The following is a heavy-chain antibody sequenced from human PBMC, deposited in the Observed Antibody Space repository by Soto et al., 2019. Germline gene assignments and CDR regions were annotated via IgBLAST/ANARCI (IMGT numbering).Heavy chain of an antibody. V-gene: IGHV4-59*01. D-gene: IGHD3-10*01. Sequence: QVQLQESGPGLVKPSETLSLTCTVSGGSISSYYWSWIRQPPGKGLEWIGYIYYSGSTNYNPSLKSRVTMSVDTSKNQFSLKLSSVTAADTAVYYCARGMVRGVKWYYYYYMDVWGKGTTVTVSS. J-gene: IGHJ6*03. CDR3: ARGMVRGVKWYYYYYMDV. CDR1: GGSISSYY. CDR2: IYYSGST.